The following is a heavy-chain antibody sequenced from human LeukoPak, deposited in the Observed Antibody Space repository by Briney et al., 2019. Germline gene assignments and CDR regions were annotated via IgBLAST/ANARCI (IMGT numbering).Heavy chain of an antibody. CDR2: IIPIFGTA. CDR1: GGTFSSYA. Sequence: ASVKVSCKASGGTFSSYAISWVRQAPGQGLEWMGRIIPIFGTANYAQKFQGRVTITADKSTSTAYMELSSLRSEDTAVYYCATALHFGELSSVDYWGQGTLVTVSS. CDR3: ATALHFGELSSVDY. J-gene: IGHJ4*02. D-gene: IGHD3-16*02. V-gene: IGHV1-69*06.